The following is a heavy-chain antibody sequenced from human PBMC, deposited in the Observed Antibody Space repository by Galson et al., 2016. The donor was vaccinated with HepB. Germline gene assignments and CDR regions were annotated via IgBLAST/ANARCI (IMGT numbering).Heavy chain of an antibody. D-gene: IGHD2-15*01. J-gene: IGHJ4*02. V-gene: IGHV5-10-1*01. CDR2: IAPSASYT. CDR3: AGGWRKDDVN. CDR1: GYSFTNYW. Sequence: QSGAEVKKPGESLRISCKGSGYSFTNYWITWVRLMPGKGLEWQGRIAPSASYTTYSPSFQGHVTIPADKSISTAYPQWSSLKASDTAMYYRAGGWRKDDVNWGQGTLVTVSS.